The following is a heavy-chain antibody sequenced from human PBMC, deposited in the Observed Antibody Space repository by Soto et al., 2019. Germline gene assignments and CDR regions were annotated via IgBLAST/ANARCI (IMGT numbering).Heavy chain of an antibody. J-gene: IGHJ4*02. CDR2: ISCYNGDT. V-gene: IGHV1-18*01. Sequence: ASVKGSCKASGYTFTSYGISWVRQAPGQGLEWMGWISCYNGDTNYAQKLQGRVTMTTDTSTSTAFMELRDLRADDTAVYFCARASTSGNYYHFYWGQGTLVTVSS. CDR3: ARASTSGNYYHFY. D-gene: IGHD3-10*01. CDR1: GYTFTSYG.